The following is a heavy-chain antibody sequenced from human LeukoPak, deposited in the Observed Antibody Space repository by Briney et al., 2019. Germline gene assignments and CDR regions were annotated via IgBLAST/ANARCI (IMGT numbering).Heavy chain of an antibody. V-gene: IGHV4-34*01. D-gene: IGHD3-10*01. CDR2: INHSGST. Sequence: PSETLSLTCAVYGGSFSDYYWNWIRQPPGKGLEWIGQINHSGSTNYNSSLKSRVTMSVDTSKNQFSLKLSSVTAADTAVYYCARGLLFRGYWFDPWGQGTLVTVSS. CDR3: ARGLLFRGYWFDP. J-gene: IGHJ5*02. CDR1: GGSFSDYY.